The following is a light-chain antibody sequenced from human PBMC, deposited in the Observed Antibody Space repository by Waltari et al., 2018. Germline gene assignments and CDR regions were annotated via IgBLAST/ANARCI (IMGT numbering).Light chain of an antibody. CDR3: QHYVRLPAT. J-gene: IGKJ1*01. V-gene: IGKV3-20*01. CDR2: GAS. CDR1: QSVRGS. Sequence: EIVLTQSPGTLSLSPGERATLSCRASQSVRGSFAWYQQKAGQAPRLLIYGASSRATGIPDRFSGSGSGTYFSLTISRLEPEDFAVYYCQHYVRLPATFGQGTKVEIK.